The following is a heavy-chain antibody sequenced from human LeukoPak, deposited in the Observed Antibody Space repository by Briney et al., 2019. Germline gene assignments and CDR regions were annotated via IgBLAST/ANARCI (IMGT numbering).Heavy chain of an antibody. J-gene: IGHJ4*02. V-gene: IGHV3-23*01. D-gene: IGHD6-6*01. CDR2: ITGSGTDT. Sequence: GGSLRLSCAASGFTFYNYAMSWVRQAPGKGLEWVSAITGSGTDTFHADSVKGRFTISRDNPESTLYLQMNSLRAEDTATYYCAKGSSSSRPYYFDYWGQGTLVTVSS. CDR1: GFTFYNYA. CDR3: AKGSSSSRPYYFDY.